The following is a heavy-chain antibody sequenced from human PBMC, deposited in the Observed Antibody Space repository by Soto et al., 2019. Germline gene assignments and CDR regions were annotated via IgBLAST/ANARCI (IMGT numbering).Heavy chain of an antibody. CDR3: EAGEHLHY. V-gene: IGHV3-33*01. D-gene: IGHD3-10*01. J-gene: IGHJ4*02. CDR1: GFTFSNYG. Sequence: QMQLVESGGGVVQPGRSLRLSCAASGFTFSNYGMHWVRQAPGKGLEWVAIIWYDGSNKYYEDSVKGRFTISRDNSKNAVYLQMNSLRAEDTAMYYCEAGEHLHYRGQGTLVTVSS. CDR2: IWYDGSNK.